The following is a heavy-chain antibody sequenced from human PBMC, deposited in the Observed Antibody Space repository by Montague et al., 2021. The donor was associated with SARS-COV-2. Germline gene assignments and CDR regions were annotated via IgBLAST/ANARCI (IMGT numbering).Heavy chain of an antibody. Sequence: SETLSLTCTVSGGSFSSYYWSWIRQPPGKGLEWIGEIHHSRSTNYNPSLKSRVTISVDTSKNQFSLKLTSVTAADTAVYYCARGRDGYYHRTALFDYWGQGTLVTVSS. CDR3: ARGRDGYYHRTALFDY. CDR1: GGSFSSYY. V-gene: IGHV4-59*12. CDR2: IHHSRST. J-gene: IGHJ4*02. D-gene: IGHD3-22*01.